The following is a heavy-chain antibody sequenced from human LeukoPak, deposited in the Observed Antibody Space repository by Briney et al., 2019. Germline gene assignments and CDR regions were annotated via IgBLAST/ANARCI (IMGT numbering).Heavy chain of an antibody. CDR1: GFTFRNYG. Sequence: PGGSLRLSCAASGFTFRNYGMNWVRQVPGKGLEWVSYISSTSSSIDYADSVRGRFTISRDNARNSLYLQMNILRVDDTAVYYCAGGGAARPDIWGQGTMVIVSS. V-gene: IGHV3-48*01. CDR2: ISSTSSSI. J-gene: IGHJ3*02. D-gene: IGHD6-6*01. CDR3: AGGGAARPDI.